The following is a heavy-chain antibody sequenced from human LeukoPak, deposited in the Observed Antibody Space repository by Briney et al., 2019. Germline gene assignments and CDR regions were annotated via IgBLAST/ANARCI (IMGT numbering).Heavy chain of an antibody. Sequence: RASVKVSCKASGYTFTSYAMHWVRQAPGQRLEWMGWINGGNDNTKYSEKFQGRVTFTKDTSASTAYMELSSLRSEDTAVYYCAAVDYGDYWGQGTLVIVSS. CDR2: INGGNDNT. CDR1: GYTFTSYA. V-gene: IGHV1-3*01. CDR3: AAVDYGDY. D-gene: IGHD3-16*01. J-gene: IGHJ4*02.